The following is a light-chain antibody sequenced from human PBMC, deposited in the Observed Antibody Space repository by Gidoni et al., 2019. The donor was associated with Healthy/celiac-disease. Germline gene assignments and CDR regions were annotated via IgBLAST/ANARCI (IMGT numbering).Light chain of an antibody. CDR2: GPS. V-gene: IGKV3D-7*01. Sequence: PGERVTLSCRASQSVSSSYLTWYQQKPGQAPRLLIYGPSTRATSIPARFSGSGSGTDFTLTISSLQPEDFAVYYCQQDYNLPPAFGPGTKVDIK. CDR1: QSVSSSY. CDR3: QQDYNLPPA. J-gene: IGKJ3*01.